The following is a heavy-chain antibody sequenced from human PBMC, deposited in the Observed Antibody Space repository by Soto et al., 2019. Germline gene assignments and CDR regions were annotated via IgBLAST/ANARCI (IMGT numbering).Heavy chain of an antibody. V-gene: IGHV3-74*01. CDR1: GFTFSSYW. D-gene: IGHD7-27*01. J-gene: IGHJ4*02. CDR3: ASSLLTPFDY. Sequence: GGSLRLSCAASGFTFSSYWMHWVRQAPGKRLVWVSRINSDGNSTFYADSVQGRFTISRDNAKNTLYLQKNSLRAGGRALYYCASSLLTPFDYWGQGTLVTVSS. CDR2: INSDGNST.